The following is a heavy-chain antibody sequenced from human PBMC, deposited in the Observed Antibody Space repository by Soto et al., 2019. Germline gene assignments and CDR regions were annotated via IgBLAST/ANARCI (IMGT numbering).Heavy chain of an antibody. V-gene: IGHV3-23*01. CDR3: AKGVAAAGMRGGNYYYGMDV. CDR1: GFTFSSYA. Sequence: EMQLLESGGGLVQPGGSLRLSCAASGFTFSSYAMSWVRQAPGKGLEWVSAISGSGGSTYYADSVKGRFTISRDNSKNTLYLQMNSLRAEDTAVYYCAKGVAAAGMRGGNYYYGMDVWGQGTTVTVSS. CDR2: ISGSGGST. D-gene: IGHD6-13*01. J-gene: IGHJ6*02.